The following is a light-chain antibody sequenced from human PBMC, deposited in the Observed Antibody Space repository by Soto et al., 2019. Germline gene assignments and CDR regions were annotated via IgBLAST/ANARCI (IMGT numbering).Light chain of an antibody. V-gene: IGLV2-14*01. Sequence: QSVLTQPASVSASPGQSITISCTGSSSDIGGYKYVFWYQQHPGKAPKLIIYEVSNRPSGVSDRFSGSKSGNSASLTISGLQAEDEADYYCSSNTTTNTLVFGGGTQLTVL. J-gene: IGLJ3*02. CDR1: SSDIGGYKY. CDR3: SSNTTTNTLV. CDR2: EVS.